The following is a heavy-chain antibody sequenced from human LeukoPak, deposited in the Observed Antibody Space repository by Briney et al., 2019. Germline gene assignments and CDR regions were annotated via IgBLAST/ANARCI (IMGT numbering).Heavy chain of an antibody. V-gene: IGHV3-49*04. CDR2: IRSKAYGGTT. Sequence: GGSLRLSCTASGFTFGDYAMSWVRQAPGKGLEWVGFIRSKAYGGTTEYAASVKGRFTISRDDSKSIAYLQMNSLKTEDTAVYYCTRDGYYDRARDIWGQGTMVTVSS. CDR3: TRDGYYDRARDI. D-gene: IGHD3-22*01. CDR1: GFTFGDYA. J-gene: IGHJ3*02.